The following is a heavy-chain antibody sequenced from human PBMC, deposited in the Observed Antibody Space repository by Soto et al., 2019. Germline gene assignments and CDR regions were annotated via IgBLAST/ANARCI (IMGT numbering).Heavy chain of an antibody. Sequence: SETLSLTCTVSGGSISSPDHPWTWIRQSPGKGLEWIGSMVHSGSTYSNPSLKSRVTISVDMSKNQFSLKLTSVTAADTAVYYCARALHYYGSGLFDSWGQGTLVTVSS. J-gene: IGHJ4*02. V-gene: IGHV4-39*07. CDR2: MVHSGST. CDR1: GGSISSPDHP. D-gene: IGHD3-10*01. CDR3: ARALHYYGSGLFDS.